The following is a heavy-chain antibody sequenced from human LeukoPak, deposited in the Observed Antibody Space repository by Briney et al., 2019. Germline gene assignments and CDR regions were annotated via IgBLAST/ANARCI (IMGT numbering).Heavy chain of an antibody. V-gene: IGHV3-74*01. CDR3: ARDFRSNLLDPRLDY. Sequence: GGSLRLSCAASGFTFSSYWMHWVRQAPGKGLVWVSRINSDGSSTSYADSVKGRFTISRDNAKNALYLQMNSLRAEDTAVYYCARDFRSNLLDPRLDYWGQGTLVTVSS. CDR1: GFTFSSYW. J-gene: IGHJ4*02. CDR2: INSDGSST. D-gene: IGHD2-2*01.